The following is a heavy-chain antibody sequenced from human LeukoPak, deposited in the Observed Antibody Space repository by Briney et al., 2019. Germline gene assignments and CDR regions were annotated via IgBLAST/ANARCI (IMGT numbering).Heavy chain of an antibody. CDR2: INPNSGGT. V-gene: IGHV1-2*02. CDR1: GYTFTGYY. CDR3: ARVDFWSGYYLEYNWFDP. Sequence: GASVKVSRKASGYTFTGYYMHWVRQAPGQGLEWMGWINPNSGGTNYAQKFQGRVTMTRDTSISTAYMELSRLRSDDTAVYYCARVDFWSGYYLEYNWFDPWGQGTLVTVSS. J-gene: IGHJ5*02. D-gene: IGHD3-3*01.